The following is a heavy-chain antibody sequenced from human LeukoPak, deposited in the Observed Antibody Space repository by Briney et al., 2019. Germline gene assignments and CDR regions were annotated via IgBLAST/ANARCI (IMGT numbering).Heavy chain of an antibody. CDR1: GFTFTIHA. V-gene: IGHV3-66*01. D-gene: IGHD1-26*01. CDR2: IYSADSP. J-gene: IGHJ3*01. Sequence: PGGSLRLSCAASGFTFTIHAMTWVRQAPGKGLEWVSLIYSADSPYYADSVKGRFTISRDNSKNTLYLQMNSLRAEDTAVYYCARGWEGAYDLWGQGTRVTVSS. CDR3: ARGWEGAYDL.